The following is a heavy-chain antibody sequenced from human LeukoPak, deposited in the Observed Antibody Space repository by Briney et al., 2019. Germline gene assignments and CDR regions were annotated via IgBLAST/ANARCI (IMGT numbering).Heavy chain of an antibody. CDR3: ARTDGDYGVDY. CDR2: IYYSGST. Sequence: SETLSLTCTVSGGSISSYYWSWIRQPPGKGLEWIGYIYYSGSTNYNPSLKSRVTISVDTSKNQFSLKLSSVTAADTAVYYCARTDGDYGVDYWGQGTLVTVSS. V-gene: IGHV4-59*12. D-gene: IGHD4-17*01. J-gene: IGHJ4*02. CDR1: GGSISSYY.